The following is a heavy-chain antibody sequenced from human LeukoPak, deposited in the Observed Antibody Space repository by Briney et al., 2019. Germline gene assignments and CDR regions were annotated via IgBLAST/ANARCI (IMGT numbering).Heavy chain of an antibody. Sequence: PSETLSLTCAVYGGSFSGYYWSWIRQPPGKGLEWIGEINHSGSTNYNPSLKSRVTISVDTSKNQFSLKLSSVTAADTAVYYCARKYSSSRHRRYYGMDVWGQGTMVTVSS. CDR3: ARKYSSSRHRRYYGMDV. J-gene: IGHJ6*02. CDR2: INHSGST. CDR1: GGSFSGYY. V-gene: IGHV4-34*01. D-gene: IGHD6-13*01.